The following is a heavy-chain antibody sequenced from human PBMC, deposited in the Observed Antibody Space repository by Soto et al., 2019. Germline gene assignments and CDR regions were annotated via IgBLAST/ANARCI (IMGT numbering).Heavy chain of an antibody. CDR2: ISTYNGNT. CDR1: GYTFITYG. D-gene: IGHD3-22*01. Sequence: QVQLVQSGAEVNKPGASVKVSCKASGYTFITYGVIWVRQAPGQGLDWLGWISTYNGNTRYAERLQGRVPMTTDTTTNTAYMELRNLRSDDTAVYYCARGPTDYYDNSANYFLDYWGQGTLVTVSS. J-gene: IGHJ4*02. V-gene: IGHV1-18*01. CDR3: ARGPTDYYDNSANYFLDY.